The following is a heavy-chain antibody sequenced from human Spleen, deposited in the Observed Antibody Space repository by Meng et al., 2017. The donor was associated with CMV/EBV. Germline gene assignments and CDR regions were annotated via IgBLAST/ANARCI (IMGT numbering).Heavy chain of an antibody. CDR3: ASRSSTSCSLGPWGGDCYSNYYYGMDV. Sequence: GGSLRLSCAASGFTFSDYYMSWIRQAPGKGLEWVSYISSSGSTIYYADSVKGRFTISRDNAKNSLYLQMNSLRAEDTAVYYCASRSSTSCSLGPWGGDCYSNYYYGMDVWGQGTTVTVSS. CDR1: GFTFSDYY. CDR2: ISSSGSTI. J-gene: IGHJ6*02. V-gene: IGHV3-11*04. D-gene: IGHD2-21*01.